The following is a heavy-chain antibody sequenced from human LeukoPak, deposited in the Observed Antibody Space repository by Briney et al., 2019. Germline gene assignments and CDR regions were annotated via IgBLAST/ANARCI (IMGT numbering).Heavy chain of an antibody. J-gene: IGHJ3*02. CDR2: IYYSGST. V-gene: IGHV4-39*07. CDR3: ARDSKQSGYYGGDAFDI. D-gene: IGHD3-22*01. CDR1: GGSISSSSYY. Sequence: SETLSLTCTVSGGSISSSSYYWGWIRQPPGKGLEWIGSIYYSGSTYYNPSLKSRVTISVDTSKNQFSLKLGSVTAADTAVYYCARDSKQSGYYGGDAFDIWGQGTMVTVSS.